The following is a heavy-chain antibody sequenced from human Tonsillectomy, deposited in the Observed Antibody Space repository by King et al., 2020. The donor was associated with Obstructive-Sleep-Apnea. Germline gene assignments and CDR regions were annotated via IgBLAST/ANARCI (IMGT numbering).Heavy chain of an antibody. J-gene: IGHJ6*04. CDR1: GFSFTDST. CDR2: TVVGSGNT. Sequence: QLVQSGPEVKKPGTSVKVSCKASGFSFTDSTMQWVRQARGQRLEWIGWTVVGSGNTNYAQKFQERVTITRDMSTSTAYMELSSLRSDDSAVYYCAADVGYSYGYDYYYGMDVWGKGTTVTVSS. D-gene: IGHD5-18*01. CDR3: AADVGYSYGYDYYYGMDV. V-gene: IGHV1-58*02.